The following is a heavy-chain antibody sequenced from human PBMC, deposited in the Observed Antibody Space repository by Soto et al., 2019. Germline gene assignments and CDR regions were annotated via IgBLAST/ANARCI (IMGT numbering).Heavy chain of an antibody. J-gene: IGHJ4*02. CDR1: GGSISNTNYY. D-gene: IGHD6-19*01. V-gene: IGHV4-39*01. Sequence: SETLSLTCTVSGGSISNTNYYWGWIRQPPGKGLEWIGSIYYSGTTYFNPSLKSRVLISVDTSKNQFSLKLTSVTAADSAVYYCARGGWNLVYYFDFWGQGALVTVSS. CDR2: IYYSGTT. CDR3: ARGGWNLVYYFDF.